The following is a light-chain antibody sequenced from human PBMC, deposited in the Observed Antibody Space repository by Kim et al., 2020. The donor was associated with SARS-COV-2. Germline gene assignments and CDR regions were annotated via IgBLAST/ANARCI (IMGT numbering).Light chain of an antibody. Sequence: APGKTARITCGGNRIGIKSVHWYQQKPGQAPVQVIYYDSDRPSGIPERFSGSNSGNTATLTISRVEAGDEADYYCQVWDDSSDHVVFGGGTKLTVL. CDR3: QVWDDSSDHVV. V-gene: IGLV3-21*04. CDR2: YDS. J-gene: IGLJ2*01. CDR1: RIGIKS.